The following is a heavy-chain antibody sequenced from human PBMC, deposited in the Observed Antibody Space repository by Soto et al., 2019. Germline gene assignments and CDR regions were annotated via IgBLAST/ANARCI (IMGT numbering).Heavy chain of an antibody. CDR1: GYTFTGYY. D-gene: IGHD3-10*01. CDR2: INPNSGGT. Sequence: QVQLVQSGAEVKKPGASVKVSCKASGYTFTGYYMHWVRQAPGQGLEWMGWINPNSGGTNYVQKFQGWVTMTRDTSISTAYMELSRLRSDDTAVYYCASAIGQRFGDNDGMDVWGQGTTVTVSS. CDR3: ASAIGQRFGDNDGMDV. V-gene: IGHV1-2*04. J-gene: IGHJ6*02.